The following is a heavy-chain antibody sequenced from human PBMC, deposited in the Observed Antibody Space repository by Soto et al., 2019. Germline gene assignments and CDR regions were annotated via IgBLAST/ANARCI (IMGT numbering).Heavy chain of an antibody. CDR1: GGSISSGGYY. Sequence: QVQLQESGPGLVKPSQTLSLTCTVSGGSISSGGYYWSWIRQHPGKGLEWIGYIYYSGSTYYNPSLKSRVTISVDTSKNQFSLKLSSVTAADTAVYYCARGTQSRIAVAEDAFDIWGQGTMVTVSS. D-gene: IGHD6-19*01. CDR2: IYYSGST. J-gene: IGHJ3*02. V-gene: IGHV4-31*03. CDR3: ARGTQSRIAVAEDAFDI.